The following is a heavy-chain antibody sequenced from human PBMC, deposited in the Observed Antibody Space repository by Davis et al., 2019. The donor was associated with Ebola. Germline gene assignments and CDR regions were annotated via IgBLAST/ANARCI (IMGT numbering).Heavy chain of an antibody. CDR1: GFTFSSYS. Sequence: GESLKISCAASGFTFSSYSMNWVRQAPGKGLEWVSSISSSSYIYYADSVKGRFTISRDNAKNSLYLQMNSLRAEDTAVYYCARQPAAMGYYYGMDVWGQGTTVTVSS. J-gene: IGHJ6*02. V-gene: IGHV3-21*01. CDR3: ARQPAAMGYYYGMDV. D-gene: IGHD2-2*01. CDR2: ISSSSYI.